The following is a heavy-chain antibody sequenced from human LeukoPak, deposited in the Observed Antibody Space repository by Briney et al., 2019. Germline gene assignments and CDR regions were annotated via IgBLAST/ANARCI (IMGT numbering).Heavy chain of an antibody. D-gene: IGHD6-13*01. CDR2: MNPNSGNT. CDR1: GYTFTSYD. V-gene: IGHV1-8*01. J-gene: IGHJ6*02. Sequence: ASVRVSCKASGYTFTSYDINWVRQATGQGLEWMGWMNPNSGNTGYAQKFQGRVTMTRNTSISTAYMELSSLRSEDTAVYYCARVSQQQPFYYYYGMDVWGQGTTVTVSS. CDR3: ARVSQQQPFYYYYGMDV.